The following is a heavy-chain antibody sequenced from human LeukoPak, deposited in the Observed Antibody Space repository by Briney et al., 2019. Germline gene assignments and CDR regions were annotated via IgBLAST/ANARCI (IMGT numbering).Heavy chain of an antibody. J-gene: IGHJ4*02. CDR3: ARGYYYDSPVDY. D-gene: IGHD3-22*01. V-gene: IGHV1-2*04. Sequence: GASVKVSCKASGYTFTGYYMHWERQAPGQGLEWMGWINPNSGGTNYAQKFQGWVTMTRDTSISTAYMELSRLRSDDTAVYYCARGYYYDSPVDYRGQGTLVTVSS. CDR2: INPNSGGT. CDR1: GYTFTGYY.